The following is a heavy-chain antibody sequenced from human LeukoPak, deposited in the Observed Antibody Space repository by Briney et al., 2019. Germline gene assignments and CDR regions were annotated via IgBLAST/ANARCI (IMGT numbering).Heavy chain of an antibody. CDR3: AREPKPMVYAILYYYYYMGV. D-gene: IGHD2-8*01. J-gene: IGHJ6*03. V-gene: IGHV1-46*01. Sequence: ASVKVSCKASGYTFSSNYMHWVRQAPGQGLEWMGIINPSGGSTNYAQKFQGRVTMTRDTSTSTVYMELSSLRSEDTAVYYCAREPKPMVYAILYYYYYMGVWGKGTTVTVSS. CDR2: INPSGGST. CDR1: GYTFSSNY.